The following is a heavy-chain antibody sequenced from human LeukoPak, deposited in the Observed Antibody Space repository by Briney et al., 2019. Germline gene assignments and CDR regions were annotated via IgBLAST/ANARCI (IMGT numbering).Heavy chain of an antibody. CDR3: AKGTGKSTLNWFDP. Sequence: GGSLRLSCAASGFTFSSYGMHWVRQAPGKGLEWVAVISYDGSNKYYADSVKGRFTISRDNPKNTLYLQINSLRTEDTALYYCAKGTGKSTLNWFDPWGQGTLVTVSS. J-gene: IGHJ5*02. CDR2: ISYDGSNK. CDR1: GFTFSSYG. V-gene: IGHV3-30*18. D-gene: IGHD1-14*01.